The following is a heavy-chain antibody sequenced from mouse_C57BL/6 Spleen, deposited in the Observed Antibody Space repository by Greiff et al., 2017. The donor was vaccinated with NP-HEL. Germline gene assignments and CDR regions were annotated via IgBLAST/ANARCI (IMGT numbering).Heavy chain of an antibody. CDR1: GYTFTSYW. V-gene: IGHV1-64*01. J-gene: IGHJ2*01. CDR2: IHPNSGST. D-gene: IGHD2-12*01. CDR3: GPLYDFDY. Sequence: VKLQQPGAELVKPGASVKLSCKASGYTFTSYWMHWVKQRPGQGLEWIGMIHPNSGSTNYNEKFKSKATLTVDKSSSTAYMQLSSLTSEDSAVYYCGPLYDFDYWGQGTTLTVSS.